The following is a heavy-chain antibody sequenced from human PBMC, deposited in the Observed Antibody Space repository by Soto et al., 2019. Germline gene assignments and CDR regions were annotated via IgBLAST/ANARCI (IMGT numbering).Heavy chain of an antibody. J-gene: IGHJ4*02. D-gene: IGHD3-10*01. V-gene: IGHV2-5*02. CDR3: AHSRLAMGRGVDEGGFDY. CDR2: IYWDDDK. Sequence: QITLKESGPTLVKPTQTLTLTCTFSGFSLSTSGVGVGWIRQPPGKALEWLALIYWDDDKRYSPSLKSRLTITKDTPKNQVVLTMTNMDPVDTATYYCAHSRLAMGRGVDEGGFDYWGQGTLVTVSS. CDR1: GFSLSTSGVG.